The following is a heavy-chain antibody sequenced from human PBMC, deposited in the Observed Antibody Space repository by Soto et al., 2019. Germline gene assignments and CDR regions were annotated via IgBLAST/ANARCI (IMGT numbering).Heavy chain of an antibody. J-gene: IGHJ3*02. CDR3: ARTYYDYVWGSYRDDAFDI. D-gene: IGHD3-16*02. CDR2: IYYSGST. CDR1: GGSISSGDYY. V-gene: IGHV4-30-4*01. Sequence: SETLSLTCTVSGGSISSGDYYWSWIRQPPGKGLEWIGYIYYSGSTYYNPSLKSRVTISVDTSKNQFSLKLSSVTAADTAVYYCARTYYDYVWGSYRDDAFDIWGQGTMVTVSS.